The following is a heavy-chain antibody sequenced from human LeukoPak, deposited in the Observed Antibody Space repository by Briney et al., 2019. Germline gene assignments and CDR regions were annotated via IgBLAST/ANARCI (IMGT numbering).Heavy chain of an antibody. CDR3: ASYYDFWSGYYGY. D-gene: IGHD3-3*01. CDR1: GYTFTSYD. V-gene: IGHV1-8*01. J-gene: IGHJ4*02. Sequence: ASVKVSCKASGYTFTSYDINWVRQATGRGLEWMGWMNPNSGNTGYAQKFQGRVTMTRNTSISTAYMELSSLRSEDTAVYYCASYYDFWSGYYGYWGQGTLVTVSS. CDR2: MNPNSGNT.